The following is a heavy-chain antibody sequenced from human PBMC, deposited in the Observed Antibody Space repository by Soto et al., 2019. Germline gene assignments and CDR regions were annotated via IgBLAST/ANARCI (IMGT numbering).Heavy chain of an antibody. V-gene: IGHV4-34*01. J-gene: IGHJ5*02. CDR2: INHSGST. CDR3: ARDGNYYDSSGYYYKFDP. CDR1: GGSFSGYY. Sequence: SETLSLTCAVYGGSFSGYYWSWIRQPPGKGLEWIGEINHSGSTNYNPSLKSRVTISVDTSKNQFSLKLSSVTAADTAVYYCARDGNYYDSSGYYYKFDPWGQGTLVTVSS. D-gene: IGHD3-22*01.